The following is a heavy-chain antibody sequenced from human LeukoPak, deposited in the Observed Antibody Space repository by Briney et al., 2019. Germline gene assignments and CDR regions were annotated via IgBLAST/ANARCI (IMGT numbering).Heavy chain of an antibody. CDR1: GYTFTSYY. V-gene: IGHV1-46*01. CDR3: AREWFGESTRAIFDY. D-gene: IGHD3-10*01. J-gene: IGHJ4*02. Sequence: GASVKVSCKASGYTFTSYYMHWVRQAPGQGLEWMGIINPSGGSTSYAQKFQGRVTMTTDTSTSTAYIELRSLTSDDTAVYYCAREWFGESTRAIFDYWGQGTLVTVSS. CDR2: INPSGGST.